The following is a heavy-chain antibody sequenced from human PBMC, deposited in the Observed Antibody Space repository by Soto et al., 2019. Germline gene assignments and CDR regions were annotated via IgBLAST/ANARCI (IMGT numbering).Heavy chain of an antibody. CDR2: IYYSGIT. V-gene: IGHV4-59*01. CDR1: GGSISSYY. Sequence: QVQLQESGPGLVKPSETLSLTCTVSGGSISSYYWSWIRQPPGNGLEWIGYIYYSGITNYNPSLKSRVSMSGDSSKNQFSLKLTSVTTADTAVYYCARAIRAGIIYWFDHWGQGTLVTVSS. D-gene: IGHD3-10*01. J-gene: IGHJ5*02. CDR3: ARAIRAGIIYWFDH.